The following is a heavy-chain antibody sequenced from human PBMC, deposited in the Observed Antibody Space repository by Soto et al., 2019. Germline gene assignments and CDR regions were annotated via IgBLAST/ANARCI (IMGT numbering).Heavy chain of an antibody. J-gene: IGHJ6*02. Sequence: XETRSLTCVVYGWSFSDFYWSWIRQPPGKGLEWIGEIIPSGSTTNYNPSLTSRVTISVDMSKNQFSLELTSVTAADTAVYYCARGRGKCQNTSCFPPPYYYYYGLDVWGQGSTVTVSS. CDR1: GWSFSDFY. CDR2: IIPSGSTT. CDR3: ARGRGKCQNTSCFPPPYYYYYGLDV. D-gene: IGHD2-2*01. V-gene: IGHV4-34*01.